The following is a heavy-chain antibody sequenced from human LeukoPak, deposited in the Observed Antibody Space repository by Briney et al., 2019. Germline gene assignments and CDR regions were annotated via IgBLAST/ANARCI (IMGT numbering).Heavy chain of an antibody. D-gene: IGHD3-3*01. CDR1: GFTFSTHW. J-gene: IGHJ4*02. CDR3: ARQLDFWSGPLDY. Sequence: PGGSLRLSCVASGFTFSTHWMHWVRQAPGKGLEWVSSISSSSSYIYYADSVKGRFTISRDNAKNSLYLQMNSLRAEDTAVYYCARQLDFWSGPLDYWGQGTLVTVSS. V-gene: IGHV3-21*01. CDR2: ISSSSSYI.